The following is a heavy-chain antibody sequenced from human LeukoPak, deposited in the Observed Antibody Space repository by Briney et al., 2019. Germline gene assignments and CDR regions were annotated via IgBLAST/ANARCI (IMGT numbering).Heavy chain of an antibody. CDR3: ALPMSYDFWSGYSTSFDY. CDR2: ISAYNVNT. V-gene: IGHV1-18*01. Sequence: ASVKVSCKASGYTFTSYGISWVRQAPGQGLEWMRWISAYNVNTNYAQKLQGRVTMTTDTSTSTAYMELRSLRSDDTAVYYCALPMSYDFWSGYSTSFDYWGQGTLVTVSS. CDR1: GYTFTSYG. J-gene: IGHJ4*02. D-gene: IGHD3-3*01.